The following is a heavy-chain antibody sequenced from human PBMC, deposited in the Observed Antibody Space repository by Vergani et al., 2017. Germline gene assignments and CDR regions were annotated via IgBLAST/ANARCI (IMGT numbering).Heavy chain of an antibody. D-gene: IGHD4-23*01. Sequence: EVQMVESGGGLVKPGGSLRLSCAASGFTFNNYAMTWVRQAPGKGLEWVSSISASRPSTYSADSVKGRFTISRDKFKNTLYLQMNSLRVEDTAIYYCAKRRLGWGPVDYWGQGTLVTVSS. V-gene: IGHV3-23*04. CDR3: AKRRLGWGPVDY. CDR1: GFTFNNYA. J-gene: IGHJ4*02. CDR2: ISASRPST.